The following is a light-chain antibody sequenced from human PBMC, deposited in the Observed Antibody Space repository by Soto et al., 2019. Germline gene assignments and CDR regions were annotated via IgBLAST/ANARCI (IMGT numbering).Light chain of an antibody. J-gene: IGLJ3*02. CDR2: DNN. V-gene: IGLV1-51*01. CDR1: SSNIGTNY. Sequence: QSVLTQPPSVSAAPGQTVTISCSGSSSNIGTNYVSWYQHLPGTAPKLLIYDNNKRPSEIPDRFSGSQSGTSATLGITGLQTGDEADYFCGTWDTNLSSWVFGGGTKLTVL. CDR3: GTWDTNLSSWV.